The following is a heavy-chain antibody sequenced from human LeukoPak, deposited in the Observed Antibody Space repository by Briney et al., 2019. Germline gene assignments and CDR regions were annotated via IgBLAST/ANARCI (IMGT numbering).Heavy chain of an antibody. J-gene: IGHJ3*02. Sequence: GGSLRLSCAASGFTFSSYGMSWVRQAPGKGLEWVSDISGSGGSTYYADSVKGRFTISRDNAKNSLYLQMNSLRAEDTAVYYCARDNVGLDAFDIWGQGTMVTVSS. CDR3: ARDNVGLDAFDI. CDR1: GFTFSSYG. V-gene: IGHV3-23*01. CDR2: ISGSGGST.